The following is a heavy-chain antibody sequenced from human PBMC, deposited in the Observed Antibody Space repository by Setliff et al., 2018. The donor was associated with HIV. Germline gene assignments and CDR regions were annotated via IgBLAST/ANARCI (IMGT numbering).Heavy chain of an antibody. CDR1: GFTVSSTY. CDR3: ARARLRNYYYYMDV. D-gene: IGHD5-12*01. CDR2: VYSAGNT. V-gene: IGHV3-53*01. Sequence: GGSLRLSCAASGFTVSSTYMSWVRQSPVRGLEWVSVVYSAGNTYYADSVKGRFTISRDNAEYSLHLQMNSLRAEETAVYYCARARLRNYYYYMDVWAKGTTVTVSS. J-gene: IGHJ6*03.